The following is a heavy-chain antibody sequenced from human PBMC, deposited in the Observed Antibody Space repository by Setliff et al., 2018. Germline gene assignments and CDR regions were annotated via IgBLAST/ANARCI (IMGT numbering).Heavy chain of an antibody. D-gene: IGHD3-10*01. V-gene: IGHV4-59*11. J-gene: IGHJ4*02. CDR1: GGSISSHY. CDR2: IYYSGST. CDR3: AREGMGYYYGSGSYYTSYYFDY. Sequence: SEALSLTCTVSGGSISSHYWSWIRQPPGKGLEWIGSIYYSGSTNYNPSLKSRVTISVDTSKNQFSLKLSSVTAADTAVYYCAREGMGYYYGSGSYYTSYYFDYWGQGTLVTVSS.